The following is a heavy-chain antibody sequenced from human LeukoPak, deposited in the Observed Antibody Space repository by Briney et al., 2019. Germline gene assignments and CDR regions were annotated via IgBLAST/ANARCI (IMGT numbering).Heavy chain of an antibody. Sequence: PGGSLRLSCAASGFTFSSYAMSWVRQAPGKGLEWVSAISGSGGSTYYADSVKGRFTISRDNSKNTLYLQMNSLRAEDTAVYYCAKAPYPLGLLWFGESSMGGQGTLVTVSS. CDR3: AKAPYPLGLLWFGESSM. J-gene: IGHJ4*02. CDR2: ISGSGGST. D-gene: IGHD3-10*01. CDR1: GFTFSSYA. V-gene: IGHV3-23*01.